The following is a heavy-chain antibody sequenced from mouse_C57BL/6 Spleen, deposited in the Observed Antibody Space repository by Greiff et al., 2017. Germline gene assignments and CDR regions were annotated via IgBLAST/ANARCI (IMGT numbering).Heavy chain of an antibody. Sequence: EVKVVESGGGLVKPGGSLKLSCAASGFTFSDYGMNWVRQAPEKGLEWVAYISSGSSTIYYADTVKGRFTISRDNAKNTLFLQMTSLRSEDTAMYYCAGQGLEPFAYWGQGTLVTVSA. CDR2: ISSGSSTI. CDR3: AGQGLEPFAY. V-gene: IGHV5-17*01. D-gene: IGHD3-1*01. CDR1: GFTFSDYG. J-gene: IGHJ3*01.